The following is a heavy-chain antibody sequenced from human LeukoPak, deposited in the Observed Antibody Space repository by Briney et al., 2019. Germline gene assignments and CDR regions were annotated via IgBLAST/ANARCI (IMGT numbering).Heavy chain of an antibody. J-gene: IGHJ6*03. Sequence: SETLSLTCTVSGGSISSSSYYWGWIRQPPGKGLEWIGSIYYSGSTYYNPSLKSRVTISVDTSKNQFSLKLSSVTAADTAVYYCARGPCSGGSCYRPHYYYYYYMDVWGKGTTVTVSS. D-gene: IGHD2-15*01. V-gene: IGHV4-39*07. CDR2: IYYSGST. CDR1: GGSISSSSYY. CDR3: ARGPCSGGSCYRPHYYYYYYMDV.